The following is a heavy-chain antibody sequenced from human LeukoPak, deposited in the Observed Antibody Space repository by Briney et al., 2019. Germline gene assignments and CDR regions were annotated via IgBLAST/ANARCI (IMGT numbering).Heavy chain of an antibody. D-gene: IGHD4-23*01. CDR3: ARTYGGAHFDY. CDR1: GFTFSSYE. V-gene: IGHV3-48*03. J-gene: IGHJ4*02. Sequence: GGSLRLSCAASGFTFSSYEMNWVRQAPGKGLEWVSYISSSGSTIYYADSVKGRFTISRDTAKNSLYLRMNSLRAEDTAVYYCARTYGGAHFDYWGQGTLVTVSS. CDR2: ISSSGSTI.